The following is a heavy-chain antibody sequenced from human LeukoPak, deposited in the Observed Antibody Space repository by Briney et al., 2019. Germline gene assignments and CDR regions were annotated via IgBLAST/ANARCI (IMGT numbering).Heavy chain of an antibody. V-gene: IGHV4-59*01. D-gene: IGHD6-13*01. CDR3: ARVQKRIAAAPFTSPWFDY. J-gene: IGHJ4*02. CDR2: IYYSGST. Sequence: PSETLSLTCTVSGGSISSYYWSWIRQPPGKGLEWIGYIYYSGSTNYNPSLKSRVTISVDTSKNQFSLKLSSVTAADTAVYYCARVQKRIAAAPFTSPWFDYWGQGTLVTVSS. CDR1: GGSISSYY.